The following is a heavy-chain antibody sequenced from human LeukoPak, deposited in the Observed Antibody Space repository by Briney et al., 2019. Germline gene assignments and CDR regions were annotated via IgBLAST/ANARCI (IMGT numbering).Heavy chain of an antibody. CDR3: ARDKGTSYLSSFDY. J-gene: IGHJ4*02. CDR1: GFTFNIYN. CDR2: ISSSSSSYI. V-gene: IGHV3-21*01. D-gene: IGHD6-6*01. Sequence: GGSLRLSCAASGFTFNIYNMNWVRQAPGKGLEWVSSISSSSSSYIYYADSVKGRFTISRDNSKNTLYLQMNSLRAADTAVYYCARDKGTSYLSSFDYWGQGTLVTVSS.